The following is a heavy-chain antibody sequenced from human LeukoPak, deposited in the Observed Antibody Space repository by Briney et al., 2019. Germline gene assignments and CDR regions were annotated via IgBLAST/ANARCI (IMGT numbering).Heavy chain of an antibody. Sequence: SGGSLRLSCAASGFTFSSYSMNWVRQAPGKGLEWVSYISSSSSTIYYADSVKGRFTISRDNAKNSLYLQMNSLRAEDTAVYYCAREFGDGYNLELVCAFDIWGQGTMVTVSS. V-gene: IGHV3-48*01. CDR1: GFTFSSYS. J-gene: IGHJ3*02. CDR3: AREFGDGYNLELVCAFDI. D-gene: IGHD5-24*01. CDR2: ISSSSSTI.